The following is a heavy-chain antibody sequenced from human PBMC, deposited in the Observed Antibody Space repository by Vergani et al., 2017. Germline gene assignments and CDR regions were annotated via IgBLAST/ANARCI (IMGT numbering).Heavy chain of an antibody. CDR2: IYPGDSDT. CDR1: GYSFTSYW. D-gene: IGHD2-2*01. Sequence: EVQLVPSGAEVKKPGESLKISCKGSGYSFTSYWIGWVRQMPGKGLEWMGIIYPGDSDTRYSPSFQGQVTISADKSISTAYLQWSSLKASDTAMYYCARRAEAVVVPAAITPYYYYYGMDVWGQGTTVTVSS. J-gene: IGHJ6*02. V-gene: IGHV5-51*03. CDR3: ARRAEAVVVPAAITPYYYYYGMDV.